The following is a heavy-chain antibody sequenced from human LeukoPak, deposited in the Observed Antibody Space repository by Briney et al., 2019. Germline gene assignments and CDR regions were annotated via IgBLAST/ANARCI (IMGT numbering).Heavy chain of an antibody. J-gene: IGHJ4*02. CDR2: ISSSSSTI. D-gene: IGHD3-10*01. CDR3: ARGSDVNYYDSGSYYTVRYFDY. CDR1: GFTFSSYA. V-gene: IGHV3-48*04. Sequence: PGGSLRLSCAASGFTFSSYAMSWVRQAPGKGLEWVSYISSSSSTIYYADSVKGRFTISRDNAKNSLYLQMNSLRAEDTAVYYCARGSDVNYYDSGSYYTVRYFDYWGQGTLVTVSS.